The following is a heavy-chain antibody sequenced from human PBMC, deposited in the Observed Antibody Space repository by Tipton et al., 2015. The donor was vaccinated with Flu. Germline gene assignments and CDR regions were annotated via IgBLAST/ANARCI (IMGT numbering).Heavy chain of an antibody. CDR1: GGSISSSSYY. J-gene: IGHJ4*02. V-gene: IGHV4-39*07. Sequence: TLSLTCTVSGGSISSSSYYWGWIRQPPGKGLEWIGSIYYSGSTYYNPSLKSRVTISVDTSKNQFSLKLSSVTAADTAVYYCARAAALNYYDSSGGGFDYWGQGTLVTVSS. D-gene: IGHD3-22*01. CDR3: ARAAALNYYDSSGGGFDY. CDR2: IYYSGST.